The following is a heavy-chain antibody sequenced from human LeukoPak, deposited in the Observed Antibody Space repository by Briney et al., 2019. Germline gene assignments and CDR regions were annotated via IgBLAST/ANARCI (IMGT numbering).Heavy chain of an antibody. Sequence: PSETLSLTCTVSGGSISSYYWSWIRQPPGKGLEWIGYIYYSGSTNYNPSLKSRVTISVDTSKNQFSLKLSSVTAADTAVYYCARDRAPTRYSMDVWGQGTTVTVSS. V-gene: IGHV4-59*01. CDR3: ARDRAPTRYSMDV. J-gene: IGHJ6*02. CDR1: GGSISSYY. D-gene: IGHD3-10*01. CDR2: IYYSGST.